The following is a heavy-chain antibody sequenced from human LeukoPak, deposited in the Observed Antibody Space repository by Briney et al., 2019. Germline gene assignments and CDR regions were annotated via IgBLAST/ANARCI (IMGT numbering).Heavy chain of an antibody. D-gene: IGHD6-19*01. Sequence: GGSLRLSCAASGFTFSNYGMHWVRQAPGKGLEWVAIIWDDGSKKYYADSVKGRFTFSRDNSKNTLYLQMNSLRAEDTAVYYCAKDGVSVAGTWEYYFDYWGQGTLVTVSS. CDR2: IWDDGSKK. CDR1: GFTFSNYG. J-gene: IGHJ4*02. CDR3: AKDGVSVAGTWEYYFDY. V-gene: IGHV3-33*06.